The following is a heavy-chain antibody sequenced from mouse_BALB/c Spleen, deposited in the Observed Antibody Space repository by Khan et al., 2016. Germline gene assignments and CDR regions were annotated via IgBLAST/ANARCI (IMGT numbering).Heavy chain of an antibody. V-gene: IGHV14-4*02. CDR3: SACDYDAVDY. Sequence: VQLKESGAELVRSGASVKLSCTAPGFNIKDYYMHWVKQRPEQGLEWIGWIDPDNGDTEYAPKFQGKATMTADTSSNTAYLQLSSLTSEDTADYYSSACDYDAVDYWGQGTSVTVSS. J-gene: IGHJ4*01. CDR1: GFNIKDYY. CDR2: IDPDNGDT.